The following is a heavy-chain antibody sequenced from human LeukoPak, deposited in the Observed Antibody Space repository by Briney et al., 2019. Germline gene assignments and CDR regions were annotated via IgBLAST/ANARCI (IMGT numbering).Heavy chain of an antibody. J-gene: IGHJ4*02. D-gene: IGHD4-11*01. Sequence: PGGSLRLSCAASGFTFTYYAMSWVRQAPGKGLEWVSVISDSGISTYYADSVKGRFTISRDNSKNTLYLQMNSLRAEDTAVYYCARRMTTVTAYFDYWGQGTLVTVSS. V-gene: IGHV3-23*01. CDR2: ISDSGIST. CDR1: GFTFTYYA. CDR3: ARRMTTVTAYFDY.